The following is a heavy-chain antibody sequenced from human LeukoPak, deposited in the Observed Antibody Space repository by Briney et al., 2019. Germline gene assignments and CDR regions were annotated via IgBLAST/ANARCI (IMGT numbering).Heavy chain of an antibody. CDR2: ISGSGGST. CDR1: GFTFSSFG. V-gene: IGHV3-23*01. CDR3: AKRTSDY. J-gene: IGHJ4*02. Sequence: GGSLRLSCAVSGFTFSSFGMSWIRQAPGKGLEWVSSISGSGGSTYYADSVKGRFTISRDNSKNALYLQMNSLRAEDTAVYYCAKRTSDYWGQGTLVTVSS.